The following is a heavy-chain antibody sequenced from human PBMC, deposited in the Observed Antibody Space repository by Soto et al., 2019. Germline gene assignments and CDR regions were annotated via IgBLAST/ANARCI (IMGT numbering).Heavy chain of an antibody. V-gene: IGHV3-74*01. CDR3: ARERLFSSGFDL. Sequence: EEQLMESGGGLIQPGGSLRLSCAASEFTLSNYWMHWVRQVPGKGLEWLSRINTVGTSTVYADSAKGRFAISRDSAVNTLYLQMSSLRAEDTAVYYCARERLFSSGFDLWGQGTMVTVSS. CDR1: EFTLSNYW. J-gene: IGHJ3*01. D-gene: IGHD1-26*01. CDR2: INTVGTST.